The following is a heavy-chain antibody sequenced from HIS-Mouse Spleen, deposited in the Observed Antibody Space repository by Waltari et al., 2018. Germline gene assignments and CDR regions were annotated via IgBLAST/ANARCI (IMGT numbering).Heavy chain of an antibody. CDR2: MNPNSGNT. V-gene: IGHV1-8*01. J-gene: IGHJ4*02. D-gene: IGHD4-4*01. Sequence: QVQLVQSGAEAKKPGASVKVSYKASRYTFTSYDINRVRQATGQGLEWMGWMNPNSGNTGYAQKFQGRVTMTRNTSISTAYMELSSLRSEDTAVYYCARGHDYSNYFDYWGQGTLVTVSS. CDR1: RYTFTSYD. CDR3: ARGHDYSNYFDY.